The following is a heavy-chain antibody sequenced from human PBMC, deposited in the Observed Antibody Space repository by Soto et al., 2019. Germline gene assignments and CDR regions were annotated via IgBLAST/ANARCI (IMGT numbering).Heavy chain of an antibody. J-gene: IGHJ4*02. V-gene: IGHV3-43*01. CDR3: AKDIGPAVHYNYDFWSGYYDY. CDR2: ISWDGGST. D-gene: IGHD3-3*01. CDR1: GFTFDDYT. Sequence: EVQLVESGGVVVQPGGSLRLSCAASGFTFDDYTMHWVRQAPGKGLEWVSLISWDGGSTYYADSVKGRFTISRDNSKNSLYLQMNSLRTEDTALYYCAKDIGPAVHYNYDFWSGYYDYWGQGPLVTVS.